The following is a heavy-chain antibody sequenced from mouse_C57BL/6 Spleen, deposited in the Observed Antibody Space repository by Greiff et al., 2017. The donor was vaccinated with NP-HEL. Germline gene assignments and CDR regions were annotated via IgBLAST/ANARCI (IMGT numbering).Heavy chain of an antibody. CDR2: IWSGGST. CDR3: ARAYYSNYVLDY. J-gene: IGHJ2*01. CDR1: GFSLTSYG. D-gene: IGHD2-5*01. Sequence: VQVVESGPGLVQPSQSLSITCTVSGFSLTSYGVHWVRQSPGKGLAWLGVIWSGGSTDYNAAFISRLSISKDNSKSQVFFKMNSLQADDTAIYYCARAYYSNYVLDYWGQGTTLTVSS. V-gene: IGHV2-2*01.